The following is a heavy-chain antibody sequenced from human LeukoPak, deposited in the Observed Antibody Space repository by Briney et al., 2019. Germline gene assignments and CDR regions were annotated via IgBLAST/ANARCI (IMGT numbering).Heavy chain of an antibody. V-gene: IGHV3-21*01. D-gene: IGHD3-22*01. J-gene: IGHJ5*02. CDR2: ISSRSSYI. CDR3: ARDPHYYDSSGS. CDR1: GFTFSSYS. Sequence: GGSLRLSCAASGFTFSSYSMNWVRQAPGKGLEWVSSISSRSSYIYYADSVKGRFTISRDNAKNSLYLQMNILRAEDTAVYYCARDPHYYDSSGSWGQGTLVTVSS.